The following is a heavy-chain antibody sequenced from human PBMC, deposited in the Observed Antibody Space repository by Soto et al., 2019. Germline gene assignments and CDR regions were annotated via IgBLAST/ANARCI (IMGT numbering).Heavy chain of an antibody. Sequence: GGSLRLSCAASGFTFSSYAMSWVRQAPGKGLEWVSAISGSGGNTYYADSVKGRFTISRDNSKNTLYLQMNSLRAEDTAVYCCAKAEAYCSGGSCYSFYYFGMDVWGQGTTVTVSS. J-gene: IGHJ6*02. CDR2: ISGSGGNT. D-gene: IGHD2-15*01. CDR3: AKAEAYCSGGSCYSFYYFGMDV. CDR1: GFTFSSYA. V-gene: IGHV3-23*01.